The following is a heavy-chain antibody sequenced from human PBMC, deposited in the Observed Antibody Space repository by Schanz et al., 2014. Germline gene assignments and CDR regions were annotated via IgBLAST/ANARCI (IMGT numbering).Heavy chain of an antibody. Sequence: VQLVESGGGVVQPGRSLRLSCAASGFTFSTYCMSWVRQAPGKGLEWVANIKQDESERSYVDSVKGRFTISRDNSKNSLYLQMNSLRTEDTALYYCAKDSRGSSFDMDVWGQGTTVTVSS. V-gene: IGHV3-7*03. J-gene: IGHJ6*02. CDR3: AKDSRGSSFDMDV. D-gene: IGHD1-26*01. CDR1: GFTFSTYC. CDR2: IKQDESER.